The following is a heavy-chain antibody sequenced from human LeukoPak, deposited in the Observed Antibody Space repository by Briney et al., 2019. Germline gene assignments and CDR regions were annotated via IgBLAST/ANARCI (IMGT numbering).Heavy chain of an antibody. CDR1: GFTFDDYG. Sequence: GGSLRLSCAASGFTFDDYGMSWVRQAPGKGLECVSGINWNGGRTGYADSVKGRFTISRDNAKNSLFLQMNSLRAEDTALYYCARADVEYRDYYYYYMDVWGKGTTVTVSS. V-gene: IGHV3-20*04. CDR3: ARADVEYRDYYYYYMDV. CDR2: INWNGGRT. J-gene: IGHJ6*03. D-gene: IGHD2-2*01.